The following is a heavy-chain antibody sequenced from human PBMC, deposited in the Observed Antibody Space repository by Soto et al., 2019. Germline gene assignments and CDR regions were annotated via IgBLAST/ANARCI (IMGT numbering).Heavy chain of an antibody. V-gene: IGHV1-3*01. CDR1: GYTFTSYA. CDR3: ARSIVVVTALDY. J-gene: IGHJ4*02. D-gene: IGHD2-21*02. Sequence: ASVKVSCKASGYTFTSYAMHWVRQAPGQRLEWMGWINAGNGNTKYSQKSQGRVTITRDTSASTAYMELSSLRSEDTAVYYCARSIVVVTALDYWGQRTLVTVSS. CDR2: INAGNGNT.